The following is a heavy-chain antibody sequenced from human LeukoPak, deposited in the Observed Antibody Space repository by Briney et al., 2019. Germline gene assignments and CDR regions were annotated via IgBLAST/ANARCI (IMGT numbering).Heavy chain of an antibody. CDR2: IYHSGST. D-gene: IGHD6-19*01. Sequence: SETLSLTCAVSGHSISSGYYWGWIRQPPGKGLEWIGSIYHSGSTYYNPSLKSRVTISVDTSKNQFSLKLSSVTAADTAVYYCAKNIGIAVAGNDYWGQGTLVTVSS. CDR3: AKNIGIAVAGNDY. J-gene: IGHJ4*02. V-gene: IGHV4-38-2*01. CDR1: GHSISSGYY.